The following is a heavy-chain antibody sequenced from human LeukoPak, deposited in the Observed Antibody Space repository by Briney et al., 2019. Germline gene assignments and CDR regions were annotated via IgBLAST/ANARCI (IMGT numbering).Heavy chain of an antibody. CDR2: INRDGSEK. Sequence: GGSPRLSCAASGFTFSNNWMTWVRQAPGKGLEWVAYINRDGSEKYSVDSVKGRFTISRENAKNSLYLQMNTLRAEDTAVYYCARDPGGNWYFDLWARGTLVTVSS. V-gene: IGHV3-7*01. CDR1: GFTFSNNW. CDR3: ARDPGGNWYFDL. J-gene: IGHJ2*01. D-gene: IGHD3-16*01.